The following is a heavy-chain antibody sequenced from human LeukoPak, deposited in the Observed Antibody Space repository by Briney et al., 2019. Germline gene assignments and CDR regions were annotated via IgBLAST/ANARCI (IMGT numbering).Heavy chain of an antibody. V-gene: IGHV3-72*01. Sequence: GGSLRLSCAASGFTFSDHHMDWVRQAPGEGLEWVARIRNKANRYTTEYAASVKGRFTISRDDSENSLYLQMDSLKTEDTAVYYCARSPLGTAPFDYWGQGTLVTVSS. CDR2: IRNKANRYTT. J-gene: IGHJ4*02. CDR1: GFTFSDHH. D-gene: IGHD1-7*01. CDR3: ARSPLGTAPFDY.